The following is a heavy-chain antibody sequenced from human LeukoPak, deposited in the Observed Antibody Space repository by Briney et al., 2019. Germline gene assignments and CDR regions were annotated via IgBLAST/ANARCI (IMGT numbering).Heavy chain of an antibody. CDR3: ATTMVRGVTSDAFDI. CDR1: GGSISSGDYY. J-gene: IGHJ3*02. D-gene: IGHD3-10*01. Sequence: SETLSLTCTVSGGSISSGDYYWSWIRQPPGKGLEWIGYIYYSGSTYYNPSLKSRVTISVDTSKNQFSLKLSSVTAADTAVYFCATTMVRGVTSDAFDIWGQGTMVTVPS. V-gene: IGHV4-30-4*08. CDR2: IYYSGST.